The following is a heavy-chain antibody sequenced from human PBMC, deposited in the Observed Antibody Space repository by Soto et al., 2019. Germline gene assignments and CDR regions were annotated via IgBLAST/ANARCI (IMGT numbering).Heavy chain of an antibody. CDR3: ANRHSYVHF. Sequence: GSGKVYFKSYGYAFTGYYIHLVRQAPGQGLEWMGWINPNSGDTNYAQKFQGRVTMTRDTSFSTAYMELSSLRSYDTAVYYCANRHSYVHFWGQGTLVTVSS. D-gene: IGHD5-18*01. CDR1: GYAFTGYY. J-gene: IGHJ4*02. V-gene: IGHV1-2*02. CDR2: INPNSGDT.